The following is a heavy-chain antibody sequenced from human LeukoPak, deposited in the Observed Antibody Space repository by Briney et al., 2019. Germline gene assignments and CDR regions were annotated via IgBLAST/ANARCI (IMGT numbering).Heavy chain of an antibody. CDR3: ARDALNDYGDSPLGFDY. CDR1: GGTFSSYA. J-gene: IGHJ4*02. V-gene: IGHV1-69*04. CDR2: IIPILGIA. Sequence: GASVKVSCKASGGTFSSYAISWVRQAPGQGLEWMGRIIPILGIANYAQKFQGRVTITADKSTSTAYMELSSLRSEDTAVYYCARDALNDYGDSPLGFDYWGQGTLVTVSS. D-gene: IGHD4-17*01.